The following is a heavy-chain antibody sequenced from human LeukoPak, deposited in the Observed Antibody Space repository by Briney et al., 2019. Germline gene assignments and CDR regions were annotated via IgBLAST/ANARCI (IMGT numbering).Heavy chain of an antibody. CDR2: INHSGST. V-gene: IGHV4-34*01. Sequence: SETLSLTCAVYGGSFSGYYWSWIRQPPGKGLEWIGEINHSGSTNYNPSLKSRVTISVDTSKNQFSLKLSSVTAADTAVYYCARHSGMDVWGKGTTVTVSS. CDR3: ARHSGMDV. J-gene: IGHJ6*04. CDR1: GGSFSGYY.